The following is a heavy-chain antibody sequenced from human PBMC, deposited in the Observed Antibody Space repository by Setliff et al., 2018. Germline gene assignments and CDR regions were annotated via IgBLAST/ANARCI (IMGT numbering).Heavy chain of an antibody. Sequence: ASVKVSCKASGYTFTSYGISWVRQAPGQGLEWMGWISGYNGNTNYAQKLQGRVTMTTDTSTSTAYMELRSLRSYDTAVYYCASDGQGNYNFWSGSYYYYGMYVWGQGTTVTVSS. V-gene: IGHV1-18*01. J-gene: IGHJ6*02. CDR3: ASDGQGNYNFWSGSYYYYGMYV. CDR1: GYTFTSYG. CDR2: ISGYNGNT. D-gene: IGHD3-3*01.